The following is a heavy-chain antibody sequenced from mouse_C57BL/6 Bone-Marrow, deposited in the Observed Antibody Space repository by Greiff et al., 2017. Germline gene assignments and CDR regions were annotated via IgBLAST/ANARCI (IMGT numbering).Heavy chain of an antibody. CDR1: GFSFNTYA. Sequence: EVQVVESGGGLVQPKGSLKLSCAASGFSFNTYAMNWVRQAPGKGLEWVARIRSKSNNYETYYADSVKDRFTISRDDSESMLYLQMNNLITDDTAMYYCERQKAMDYWGQGTSVTVSS. J-gene: IGHJ4*01. CDR2: IRSKSNNYET. V-gene: IGHV10-1*01. CDR3: ERQKAMDY.